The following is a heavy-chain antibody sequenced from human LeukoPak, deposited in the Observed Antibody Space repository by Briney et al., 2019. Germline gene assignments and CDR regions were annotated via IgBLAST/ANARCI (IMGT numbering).Heavy chain of an antibody. V-gene: IGHV3-66*01. CDR3: AREDDYYGSIGY. D-gene: IGHD3-10*01. CDR2: IYSGGST. CDR1: GFTVSSDY. J-gene: IGHJ4*02. Sequence: GGSLRLSCAASGFTVSSDYMSWVRQAPGKGLEWVSIIYSGGSTYYADSVKGRFTISRDNSKNTLYLQMNSLRAEDTAVYYCAREDDYYGSIGYWGQGTLVTVSS.